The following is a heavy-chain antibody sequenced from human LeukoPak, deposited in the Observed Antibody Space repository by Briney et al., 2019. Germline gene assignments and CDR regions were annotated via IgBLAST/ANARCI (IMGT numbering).Heavy chain of an antibody. CDR2: ISGSGGST. D-gene: IGHD3-22*01. V-gene: IGHV3-23*01. Sequence: GGSLRLSCAASGFTFSSYAMSWVRQAPGKGLEWVSAISGSGGSTYYADSVKGRFTISRDNSKNTLYLQMNSLRAEDTAVYYCAKDSIDRTNYYIRGAFDIWGQGTMVTVSS. J-gene: IGHJ3*02. CDR3: AKDSIDRTNYYIRGAFDI. CDR1: GFTFSSYA.